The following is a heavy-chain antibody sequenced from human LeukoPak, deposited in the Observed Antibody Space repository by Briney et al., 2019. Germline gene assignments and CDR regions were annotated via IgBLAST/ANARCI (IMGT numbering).Heavy chain of an antibody. CDR2: VGIAADT. Sequence: PGGSLRLSCAASGFTFSDHAMHWVRQAPGKGLEWVSAVGIAADTFYPDSVKGRFTISRDNPKKSLYLQMNSLRAEDTAVYYCAGTRNLRGDYFDYWGQGTLVTVSS. D-gene: IGHD3-10*01. CDR3: AGTRNLRGDYFDY. J-gene: IGHJ4*02. V-gene: IGHV3-13*01. CDR1: GFTFSDHA.